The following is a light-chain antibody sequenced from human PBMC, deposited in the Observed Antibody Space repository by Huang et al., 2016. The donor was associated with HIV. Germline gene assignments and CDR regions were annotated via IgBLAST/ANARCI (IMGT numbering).Light chain of an antibody. CDR3: QQRSKWPRLT. CDR2: EAS. J-gene: IGKJ4*01. Sequence: EIVLTHSPATLSLSPGERATLSCRASQSVSSYLGWYQQKPGEAPRLLIYEASNRATGIPARFSGSGYGPDFTLIISSLEPEDFAIYYWQQRSKWPRLTFGGGTKVEIK. CDR1: QSVSSY. V-gene: IGKV3-11*01.